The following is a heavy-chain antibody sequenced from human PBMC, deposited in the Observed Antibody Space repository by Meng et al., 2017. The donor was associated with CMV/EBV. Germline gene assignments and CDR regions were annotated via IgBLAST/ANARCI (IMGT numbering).Heavy chain of an antibody. CDR1: GYSFTNYD. V-gene: IGHV1-8*01. CDR2: MNPNSGNT. J-gene: IGHJ6*02. D-gene: IGHD3-9*01. Sequence: ASVKVSCKASGYSFTNYDINWVRQATGQGLEWRGWMNPNSGNTGYAHKFQGRVTMTRNTSISTAFMELSRLSSEDTAVYYCARGTEHSFDWLTHPRGPDNGLDVWGQGTTVTVSS. CDR3: ARGTEHSFDWLTHPRGPDNGLDV.